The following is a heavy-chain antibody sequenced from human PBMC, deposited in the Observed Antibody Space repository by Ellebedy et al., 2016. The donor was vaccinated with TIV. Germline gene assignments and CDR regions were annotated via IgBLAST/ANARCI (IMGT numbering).Heavy chain of an antibody. CDR3: ARGLLFYDFWSGYYKGAGDYYYGMDV. D-gene: IGHD3-3*01. CDR1: GGSISNYY. CDR2: IYYSWST. J-gene: IGHJ6*02. Sequence: MPSETLSLTCTVSGGSISNYYWSWIRQPPGKGLEWIGYIYYSWSTKYNPSLKSRVTISVDTSKNQFSLKLSSATAADTAVYYCARGLLFYDFWSGYYKGAGDYYYGMDVWGQGTTVTVSS. V-gene: IGHV4-59*01.